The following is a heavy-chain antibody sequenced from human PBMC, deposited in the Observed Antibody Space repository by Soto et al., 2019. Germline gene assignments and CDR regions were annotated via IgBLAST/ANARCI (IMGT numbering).Heavy chain of an antibody. J-gene: IGHJ3*02. D-gene: IGHD3-16*01. CDR1: GGSISSYY. CDR2: IYYSGST. V-gene: IGHV4-59*08. Sequence: QVQLQESGPGLVKPSETLSLTCTVSGGSISSYYWSWIRQPPGKGLEWIGYIYYSGSTNYNPSLMSRVTISVDTSKNQFSLKLSSVTAADTAVYYCARRYASCFDIWGQGTMVTVSS. CDR3: ARRYASCFDI.